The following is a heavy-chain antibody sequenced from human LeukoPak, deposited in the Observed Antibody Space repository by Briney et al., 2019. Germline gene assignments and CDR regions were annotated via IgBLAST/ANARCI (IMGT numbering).Heavy chain of an antibody. Sequence: PGVSLRLSCAASGFTFSSYGMHWVRQAPGKGLEWVAVISYDGSNKYYADSVKGRFTISRDNSKNTLYLQMNSLRAEDTAVYYCAKSKAGSYAFDIWGQGTMVTVSS. CDR3: AKSKAGSYAFDI. J-gene: IGHJ3*02. CDR2: ISYDGSNK. CDR1: GFTFSSYG. D-gene: IGHD3-10*01. V-gene: IGHV3-30*18.